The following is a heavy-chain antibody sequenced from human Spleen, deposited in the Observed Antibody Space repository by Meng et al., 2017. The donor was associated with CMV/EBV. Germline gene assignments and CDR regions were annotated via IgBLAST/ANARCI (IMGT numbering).Heavy chain of an antibody. CDR3: ARGLGVPAAYFDY. V-gene: IGHV4-34*01. CDR1: GGSFSGYY. Sequence: SETLSLTCAVYGGSFSGYYWSWIRQPPGKGLEWIGEISHSGSTNYNPSLKSRVTISVDTSKNQFSLKLSSVTAADTAVYYCARGLGVPAAYFDYWGQGTLVTVSS. J-gene: IGHJ4*02. D-gene: IGHD2-2*01. CDR2: ISHSGST.